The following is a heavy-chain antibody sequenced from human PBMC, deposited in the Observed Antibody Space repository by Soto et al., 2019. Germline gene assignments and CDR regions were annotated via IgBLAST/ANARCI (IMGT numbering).Heavy chain of an antibody. J-gene: IGHJ4*02. V-gene: IGHV4-39*01. CDR3: ARCEVGYSGFTGGLTFDS. D-gene: IGHD1-26*01. CDR2: VSYSEST. Sequence: SETLSLTCFVSSGSITSSNYFWNWIRQPPGKGLEWIGSVSYSESTYYNPSLRSRVTISVDTSKNQFSLKLTSVTAADTAVYYCARCEVGYSGFTGGLTFDSWGQGTLVTVSS. CDR1: SGSITSSNYF.